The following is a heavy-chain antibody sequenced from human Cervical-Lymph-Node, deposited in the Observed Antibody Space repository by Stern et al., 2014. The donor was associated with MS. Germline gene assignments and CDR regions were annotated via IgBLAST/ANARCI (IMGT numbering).Heavy chain of an antibody. D-gene: IGHD2-15*01. CDR2: ISWNSGSI. J-gene: IGHJ1*01. Sequence: EVQLVESGGGLVQPGRSLRLSCAASGFTFDDYAMHWVRQAPGKGLEWVSGISWNSGSIGYADSVKGRFTISRDNAKNSLYLQMNSLRAEDTALYYCALGVVATPTGELQHWGQGTLVTVSS. CDR1: GFTFDDYA. V-gene: IGHV3-9*01. CDR3: ALGVVATPTGELQH.